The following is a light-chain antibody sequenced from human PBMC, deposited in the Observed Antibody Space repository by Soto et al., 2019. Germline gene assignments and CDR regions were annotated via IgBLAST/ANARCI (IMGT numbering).Light chain of an antibody. CDR2: EVS. J-gene: IGLJ1*01. CDR3: CSSTGISTIL. V-gene: IGLV2-14*01. CDR1: TSDIGTYSY. Sequence: LTQPASVSGSPGQSITISCTGTTSDIGTYSYVSWYQQHAGKAPKLIIYEVSHRPSGVSNRFSGSKSGSTASLTMSGLQAEEEAHYYCCSSTGISTILFATGTKVTV.